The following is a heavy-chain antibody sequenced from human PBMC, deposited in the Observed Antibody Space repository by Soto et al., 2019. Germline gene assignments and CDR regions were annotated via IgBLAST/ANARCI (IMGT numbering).Heavy chain of an antibody. CDR2: VNHSGST. CDR1: GGNLIDSG. V-gene: IGHV4-34*01. CDR3: ARERRGCTSSRCYGPAS. Sequence: SVIQPHTKSVSGGNLIDSGGTWIRQKKRKGLEWIGEVNHSGSTNYNPSLKSRVTISIDTSKNQFSLNVGSVTVADTALYFCARERRGCTSSRCYGPASWGQGSLVTFSS. D-gene: IGHD3-10*01. J-gene: IGHJ5*02.